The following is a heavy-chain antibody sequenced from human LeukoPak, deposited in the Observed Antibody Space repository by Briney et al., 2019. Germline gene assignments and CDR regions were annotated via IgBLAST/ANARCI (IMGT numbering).Heavy chain of an antibody. CDR3: ARGGGAYYSDSSTYSAPFEH. V-gene: IGHV3-23*01. CDR2: ISGSGGST. D-gene: IGHD3-22*01. Sequence: GGSLRLSCAASGFTFSSYAMSWVRQAPGKGLEWVSAISGSGGSTYYADSVKGRFTISRDNSKNTLYLQMNSLRAEDTAVYYCARGGGAYYSDSSTYSAPFEHWGQGTLVTVSS. J-gene: IGHJ4*02. CDR1: GFTFSSYA.